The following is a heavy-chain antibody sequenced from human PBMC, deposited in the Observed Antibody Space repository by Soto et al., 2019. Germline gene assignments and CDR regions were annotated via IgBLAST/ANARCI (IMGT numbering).Heavy chain of an antibody. CDR1: GYTFTRYD. D-gene: IGHD3-3*01. CDR3: ASYNYDFWSGPTLGNYYYMDV. J-gene: IGHJ6*03. CDR2: MNPNSGNT. V-gene: IGHV1-8*01. Sequence: GPSVKVSCKASGYTFTRYDINLVRHATGQGLEWMGWMNPNSGNTGYAQKFQGRVTMTRNTSISTAYMELSSLRSEDTAVYYCASYNYDFWSGPTLGNYYYMDVWGKGTTVTVSS.